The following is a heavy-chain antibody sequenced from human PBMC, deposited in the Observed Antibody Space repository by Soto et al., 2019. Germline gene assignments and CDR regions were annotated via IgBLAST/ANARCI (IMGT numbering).Heavy chain of an antibody. Sequence: SETLSLTCTVSGGSISSYYWSWIRQPPGKGLEWIGYIYYSGSTNYNPSLKSRVTISVDTSKNQFSLKLSSVTAADTAVYYCAGGRIQLWYPFDYWGQGTLVTVSS. V-gene: IGHV4-59*01. CDR1: GGSISSYY. D-gene: IGHD5-18*01. J-gene: IGHJ4*02. CDR3: AGGRIQLWYPFDY. CDR2: IYYSGST.